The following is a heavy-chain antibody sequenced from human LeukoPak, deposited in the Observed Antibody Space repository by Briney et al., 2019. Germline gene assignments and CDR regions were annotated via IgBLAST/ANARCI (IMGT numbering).Heavy chain of an antibody. Sequence: SEALSLTCTVSGGSISSYYWSWIRQPAGKRLEWIGRIYTSGSTNYNPSLKSRVTMSVDTSKNQFSLKLSSVTAADTAVYYCARDRVTIFGVVIIRRDYWGQGTLVTVSS. J-gene: IGHJ4*02. CDR1: GGSISSYY. V-gene: IGHV4-4*07. D-gene: IGHD3-3*01. CDR3: ARDRVTIFGVVIIRRDY. CDR2: IYTSGST.